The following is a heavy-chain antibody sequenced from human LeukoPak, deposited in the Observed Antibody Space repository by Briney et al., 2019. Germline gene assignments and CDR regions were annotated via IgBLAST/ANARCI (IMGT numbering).Heavy chain of an antibody. CDR1: GDSISSGDYY. D-gene: IGHD6-13*01. V-gene: IGHV4-61*02. J-gene: IGHJ4*02. CDR3: ARGDGSSSWYYPVETYFDY. CDR2: ISSSGST. Sequence: SETLSLTCTVSGDSISSGDYYWSWIRQPAGKGLEWIGRISSSGSTNYNPSLKSRATISVDTSKNQFSLKLSSVTAADTAVYYCARGDGSSSWYYPVETYFDYWGQGTLVTVSS.